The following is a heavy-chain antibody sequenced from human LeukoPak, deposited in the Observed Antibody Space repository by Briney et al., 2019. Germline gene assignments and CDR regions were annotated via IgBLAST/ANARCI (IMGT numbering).Heavy chain of an antibody. Sequence: GGSLRLSCAASGFTFSRYAMHWVRQAPGKGLECVAVILYDGSKKYYADSVKGRFTISRDNSKNTVYLQMNSLRVLDTAVYYCARGGLHYYDSSGFDYWGQGTLVTVSS. CDR1: GFTFSRYA. CDR2: ILYDGSKK. J-gene: IGHJ4*02. V-gene: IGHV3-30-3*01. CDR3: ARGGLHYYDSSGFDY. D-gene: IGHD3-22*01.